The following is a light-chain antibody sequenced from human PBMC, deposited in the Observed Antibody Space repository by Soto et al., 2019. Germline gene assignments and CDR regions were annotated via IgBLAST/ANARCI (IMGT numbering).Light chain of an antibody. CDR2: AAS. V-gene: IGKV3-15*01. CDR3: QQHHNWPPWT. Sequence: EIVLTQSPATLSLSPGERATLSCRASQSVSSYLAWYQQKPGKAPRRLIYAASTRATGIPARFSGSGSETEFTLTISSLQSEDFAVYFCQQHHNWPPWTFGLGTKVDI. CDR1: QSVSSY. J-gene: IGKJ1*01.